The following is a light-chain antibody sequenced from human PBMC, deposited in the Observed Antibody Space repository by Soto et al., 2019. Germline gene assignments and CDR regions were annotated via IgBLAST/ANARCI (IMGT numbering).Light chain of an antibody. CDR1: QYISNN. J-gene: IGKJ4*01. CDR3: QQNYNSVT. CDR2: AAS. Sequence: DIQMTQSPSSLSASVGDRVTITCRASQYISNNLCWYQQKPGKAPKLLIYAASTLQSGVPSRFSGSGSGTEFTLTISSLQPEDFATYHCQQNYNSVTFGGGTKVEV. V-gene: IGKV1-39*01.